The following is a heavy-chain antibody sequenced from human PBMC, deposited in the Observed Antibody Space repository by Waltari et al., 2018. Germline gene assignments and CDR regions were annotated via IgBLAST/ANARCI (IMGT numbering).Heavy chain of an antibody. Sequence: QVQLQESGPGLVKPSETLSLTCTVSGYSISSGYYWGWIRQPPGKGLEWIGSIYHSGSTYYNPSLKSRVTISVDTSKNQFSLKLSSVTAADTAVDYCARSVVVVAAKDWFDPWGQGTLVTVSS. D-gene: IGHD2-15*01. J-gene: IGHJ5*02. CDR3: ARSVVVVAAKDWFDP. CDR1: GYSISSGYY. V-gene: IGHV4-38-2*02. CDR2: IYHSGST.